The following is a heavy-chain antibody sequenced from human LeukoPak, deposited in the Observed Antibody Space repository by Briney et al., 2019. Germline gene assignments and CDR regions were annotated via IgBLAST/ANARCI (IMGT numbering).Heavy chain of an antibody. Sequence: PGGSLRLSCAASGFTFDDYTMHWVRQAPGKGLEWVSLFSWDGGSKYYADSVKGRFTISRDNSKNTLYLQMNSLRAEGTAVYYCAREYRAPRIAAAGTDWYFDLWGRGTLVTVSS. CDR3: AREYRAPRIAAAGTDWYFDL. J-gene: IGHJ2*01. D-gene: IGHD6-13*01. CDR1: GFTFDDYT. CDR2: FSWDGGSK. V-gene: IGHV3-43*01.